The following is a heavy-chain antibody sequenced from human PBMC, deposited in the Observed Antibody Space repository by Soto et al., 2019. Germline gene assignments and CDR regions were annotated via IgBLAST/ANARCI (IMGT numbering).Heavy chain of an antibody. V-gene: IGHV1-18*01. CDR2: ISAYNGNT. D-gene: IGHD4-17*01. Sequence: QVQLVQSGAEVKKPGASVKVSCKASGYTFTSYGISWVRQAPGQGLEWMGWISAYNGNTNYAQELQGRLTMTTATTTTPAHMELRLLSSDETAVYFSARGKAYGDGYWGQGTLVTVSS. CDR3: ARGKAYGDGY. CDR1: GYTFTSYG. J-gene: IGHJ4*02.